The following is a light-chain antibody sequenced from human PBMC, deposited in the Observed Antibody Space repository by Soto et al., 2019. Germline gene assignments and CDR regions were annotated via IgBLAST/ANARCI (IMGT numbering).Light chain of an antibody. CDR3: QQYNSYSRIT. CDR1: QGINRF. V-gene: IGKV1-9*01. CDR2: AAS. Sequence: DIQLTQSPSFLSASVGDRVTITCRASQGINRFLAWYQQKPGKAPKLLIYAASTLQSGVPSRFSGSGSGTDFTLTISSLQPEDFATYYCQQYNSYSRITFGQGTRLEIK. J-gene: IGKJ5*01.